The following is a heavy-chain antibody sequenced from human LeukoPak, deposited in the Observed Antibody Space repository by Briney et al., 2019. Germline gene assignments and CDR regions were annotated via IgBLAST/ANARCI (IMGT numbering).Heavy chain of an antibody. CDR1: GYTFTSYG. Sequence: VASVKVSCKASGYTFTSYGISWVRQAPGQGLEWMGRINPNNGGTNYAQKFQGRVTMTGDTSISTAYMELNSLRSDDSAVYYCTRESGSYHGNDYWGQGTLVTVSS. D-gene: IGHD1-26*01. CDR3: TRESGSYHGNDY. V-gene: IGHV1-2*06. J-gene: IGHJ4*02. CDR2: INPNNGGT.